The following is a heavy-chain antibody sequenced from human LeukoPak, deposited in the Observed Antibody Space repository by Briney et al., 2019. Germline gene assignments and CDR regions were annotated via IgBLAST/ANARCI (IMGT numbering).Heavy chain of an antibody. J-gene: IGHJ4*02. D-gene: IGHD4-23*01. V-gene: IGHV3-30*19. CDR3: ARTNDYGGNFDY. Sequence: GGSLRLSCAASGFTFSSYGMHWVRQAPGKGLEWVAVIWYDGSNKYYAGSVKGRFTISRDNSKNTLYLQMNSLRAEDTAVYYCARTNDYGGNFDYWGQGTLVTVSS. CDR1: GFTFSSYG. CDR2: IWYDGSNK.